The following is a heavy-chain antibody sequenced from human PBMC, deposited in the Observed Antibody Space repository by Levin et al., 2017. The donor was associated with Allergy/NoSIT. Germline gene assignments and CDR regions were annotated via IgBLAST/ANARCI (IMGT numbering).Heavy chain of an antibody. CDR2: IYYSGST. J-gene: IGHJ4*02. CDR1: GGSISSYY. V-gene: IGHV4-59*01. D-gene: IGHD2-2*01. Sequence: SETLSLTCTVSGGSISSYYWSWIRQPPGKGLEWIGYIYYSGSTNYNPSLKSRVTISVDTSKNQFSLKLSSVTAADTAVYYCARVRDHETIVVPAASYYFDYWGQGTLVTVSS. CDR3: ARVRDHETIVVPAASYYFDY.